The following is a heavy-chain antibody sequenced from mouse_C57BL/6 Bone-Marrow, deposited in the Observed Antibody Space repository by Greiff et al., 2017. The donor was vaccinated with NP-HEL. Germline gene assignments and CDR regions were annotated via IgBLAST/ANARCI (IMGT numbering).Heavy chain of an antibody. CDR1: GYTFTSYW. D-gene: IGHD1-1*01. CDR2: INPSSGYT. CDR3: ARGYWAWFAY. J-gene: IGHJ3*01. V-gene: IGHV1-7*01. Sequence: VQLQQSGAELAKPGASVKLSCKASGYTFTSYWMHWVQQRPGQGLEWIGYINPSSGYTKYNQKFKDKATLTADKSSRTAYMQLSSLTYEDSAVYYCARGYWAWFAYWGQGTLVTVSA.